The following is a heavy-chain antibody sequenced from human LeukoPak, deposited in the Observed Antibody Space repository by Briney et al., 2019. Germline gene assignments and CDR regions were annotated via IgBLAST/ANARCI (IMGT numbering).Heavy chain of an antibody. CDR1: GFTFNAYA. V-gene: IGHV3-30*03. J-gene: IGHJ5*02. CDR2: VSYDGSNT. D-gene: IGHD3-16*01. CDR3: ARGLGDLLAFGP. Sequence: GGSLRLSCVASGFTFNAYAMHWVRQSPGKGLEWVAVVSYDGSNTNYADSVRGRFTVSRDNSKNTVYLELQSLTTDDTAVFYWARGLGDLLAFGPWGQGTLVIVSS.